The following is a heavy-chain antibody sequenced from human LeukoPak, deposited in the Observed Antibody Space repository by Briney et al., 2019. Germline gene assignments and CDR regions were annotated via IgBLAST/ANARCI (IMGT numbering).Heavy chain of an antibody. V-gene: IGHV3-21*01. CDR1: GFTFSSYS. Sequence: PGGSLRLSCAASGFTFSSYSMNWVRQAPGKGLEWVSSISSSSSYIYYADSVKGRFTISRDNAKNSLYLQMNSLRAEDTAVYYCARVLPRRGNYYYYGMDVWGQGATVTVSS. CDR2: ISSSSSYI. CDR3: ARVLPRRGNYYYYGMDV. J-gene: IGHJ6*02. D-gene: IGHD3-16*01.